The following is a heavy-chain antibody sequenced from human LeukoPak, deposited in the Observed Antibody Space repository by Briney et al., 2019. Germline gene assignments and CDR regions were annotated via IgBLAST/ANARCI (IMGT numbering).Heavy chain of an antibody. CDR3: AREAAYYNSGSRPIDS. CDR2: IWNSGST. Sequence: SETLSLTCSVSGASVSIGTYYWSWLRQPPGKGLEWIVYIWNSGSTKYNPSLKSRVTISVDTSKNQFSLKLSSVTAADTAVYYCAREAAYYNSGSRPIDSWGQGTLVTVSS. CDR1: GASVSIGTYY. J-gene: IGHJ4*02. V-gene: IGHV4-61*01. D-gene: IGHD3-10*01.